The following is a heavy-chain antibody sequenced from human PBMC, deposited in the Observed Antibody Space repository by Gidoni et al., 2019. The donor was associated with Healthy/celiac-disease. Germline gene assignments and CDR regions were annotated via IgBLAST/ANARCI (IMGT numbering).Heavy chain of an antibody. CDR2: IWYDGSNK. Sequence: VQLVESGGGVVQPGRSLRLSCAASGFPFSSYGMHWVRQAPGKGLEWVAVIWYDGSNKYYADSVKGRFTISRDNSKNTLYLQMNSLRAEDTAVYYCAREGYSSSWHPPNFDYWGQGTLVTVSS. V-gene: IGHV3-33*01. J-gene: IGHJ4*02. D-gene: IGHD6-13*01. CDR3: AREGYSSSWHPPNFDY. CDR1: GFPFSSYG.